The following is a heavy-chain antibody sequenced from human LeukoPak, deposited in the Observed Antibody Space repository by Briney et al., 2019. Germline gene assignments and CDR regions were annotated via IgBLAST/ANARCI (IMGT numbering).Heavy chain of an antibody. J-gene: IGHJ4*02. V-gene: IGHV3-72*01. D-gene: IGHD6-19*01. CDR3: VRVGSVAGSDYLDY. CDR1: GFTFSAYA. Sequence: PGESLRLSCEGSGFTFSAYAMSWVRQAPGKGLEWVGRSRNKAKSYTTEYAASVKGRFTISRDDSKNSLYLQMNNLRTEDTAVYYCVRVGSVAGSDYLDYWGQGTLVTVSS. CDR2: SRNKAKSYTT.